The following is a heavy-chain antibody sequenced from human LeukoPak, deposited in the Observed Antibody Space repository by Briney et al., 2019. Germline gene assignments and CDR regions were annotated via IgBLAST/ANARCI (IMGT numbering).Heavy chain of an antibody. CDR1: GFSFSNYW. D-gene: IGHD4-11*01. J-gene: IGHJ6*03. CDR2: MNEDGSQK. CDR3: ARRDGVTTGDYYYYYMDV. V-gene: IGHV3-7*01. Sequence: GGSLRLSCAASGFSFSNYWMTWVRQAPGKGLEWVASMNEDGSQKNYGDSVKGRFTISRDNAKNSLYLQMNSLRAEDTAVYYCARRDGVTTGDYYYYYMDVWGKGTTVTVSS.